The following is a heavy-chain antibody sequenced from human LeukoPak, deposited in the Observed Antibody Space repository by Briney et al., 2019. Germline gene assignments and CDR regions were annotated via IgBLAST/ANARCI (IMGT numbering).Heavy chain of an antibody. CDR1: GFTFSRSW. D-gene: IGHD2-21*02. CDR3: ATWGDTTAEYFQR. V-gene: IGHV3-7*01. Sequence: GGSLRLSCVASGFTFSRSWMNWVRQAPGKGLEWVAHINPDGRDTYYVDSVKGRFTISRDNAQNSMYLQMNSLRVEDTAVYYCATWGDTTAEYFQRWGQGTLVTVSS. CDR2: INPDGRDT. J-gene: IGHJ1*01.